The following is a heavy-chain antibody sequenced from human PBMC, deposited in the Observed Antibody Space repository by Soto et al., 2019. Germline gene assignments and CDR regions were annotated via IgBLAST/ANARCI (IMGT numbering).Heavy chain of an antibody. Sequence: QVHLVESGGGVVQPGRSLRLSCAASGFTFNIFAMHWVRQAPGKGLEWVATTSYDGTYTFYAGSVEGRFTISRDDSNDTLCLLLSGLRPEDTAVYYCTQDRQPRAFGYGLDVWGQGTTVTVSS. V-gene: IGHV3-30*18. J-gene: IGHJ6*02. D-gene: IGHD3-10*01. CDR2: TSYDGTYT. CDR3: TQDRQPRAFGYGLDV. CDR1: GFTFNIFA.